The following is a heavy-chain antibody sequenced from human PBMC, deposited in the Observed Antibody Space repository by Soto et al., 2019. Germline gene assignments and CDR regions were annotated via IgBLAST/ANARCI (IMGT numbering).Heavy chain of an antibody. Sequence: EVQLLEPGGGLVQPGGSLRLSCAASGFTFSSLFMSWVRQAPGKGLDWVSGIGANGGGTYYADSVKGRFIISRDNSKNTLYLQMNSLRAEDTAVYYWARDPNGDYLGAFDFWGQKTMVTVSS. V-gene: IGHV3-23*01. CDR3: ARDPNGDYLGAFDF. CDR1: GFTFSSLF. D-gene: IGHD4-17*01. CDR2: IGANGGGT. J-gene: IGHJ3*01.